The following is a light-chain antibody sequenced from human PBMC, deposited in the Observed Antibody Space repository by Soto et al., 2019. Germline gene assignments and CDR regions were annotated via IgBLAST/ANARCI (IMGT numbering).Light chain of an antibody. Sequence: QSVLTQPPSASGTPGQRVSISCSGGRSNIGSNLVSWYQQLPGTAPKLLLYFNDQRPSGVPDRFSGPKSGTSASLAVSELQSEDEADYFCASWDDSLKGVLFGGGTQLTVL. CDR2: FND. CDR3: ASWDDSLKGVL. CDR1: RSNIGSNL. V-gene: IGLV1-44*01. J-gene: IGLJ3*02.